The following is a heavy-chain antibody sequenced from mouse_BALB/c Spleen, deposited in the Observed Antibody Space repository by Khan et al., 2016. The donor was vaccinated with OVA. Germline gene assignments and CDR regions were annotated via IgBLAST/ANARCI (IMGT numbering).Heavy chain of an antibody. Sequence: QVQLQQSGAELVKPGASGKMSCKASGYTFTSYTMHWVKQRPGQGLEWIGYINPSSGYTKYNQKFKDKATLTADKSSSTAYMQLSSLTSEDSAVYYCARQSTRASYWGQGTTLTVSS. CDR2: INPSSGYT. V-gene: IGHV1-4*01. CDR3: ARQSTRASY. D-gene: IGHD3-1*01. CDR1: GYTFTSYT. J-gene: IGHJ2*01.